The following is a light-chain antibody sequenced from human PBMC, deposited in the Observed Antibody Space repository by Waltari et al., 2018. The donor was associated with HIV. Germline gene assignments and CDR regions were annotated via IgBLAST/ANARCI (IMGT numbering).Light chain of an antibody. V-gene: IGLV2-18*02. CDR2: DVS. Sequence: QSAPTQPPPVSGSPGQPVTISCPGTSSHVGSYNRVPWYQQSPDTAPKRMVYDVSNRPSGVPDRFSGSKSGNTASLTISGLQAEDEADYYCSSYTSSSTRVFGGGTKLTVL. J-gene: IGLJ3*02. CDR1: SSHVGSYNR. CDR3: SSYTSSSTRV.